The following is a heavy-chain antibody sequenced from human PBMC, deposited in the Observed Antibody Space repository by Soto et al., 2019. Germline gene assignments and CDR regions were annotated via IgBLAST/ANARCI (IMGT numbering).Heavy chain of an antibody. CDR2: IYSGGGT. D-gene: IGHD4-17*01. CDR1: GFTVSNSY. J-gene: IGHJ5*02. V-gene: IGHV3-66*01. Sequence: EVQLVESGGGLVQPGGSLRLSCAASGFTVSNSYMSWVRQAPGKGLEYVSVIYSGGGTYYADSVKGRFTISRDNSKNTIYLQMNSLGAEDTAVYYCARSTTRTNYADYFDPWGQGTLVTVSS. CDR3: ARSTTRTNYADYFDP.